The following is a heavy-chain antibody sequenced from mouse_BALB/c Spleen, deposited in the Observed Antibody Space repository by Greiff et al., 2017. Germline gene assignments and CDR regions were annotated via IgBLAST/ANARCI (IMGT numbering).Heavy chain of an antibody. J-gene: IGHJ2*01. CDR1: GYTFTSYW. D-gene: IGHD2-14*01. CDR2: INPSNGRT. Sequence: QVQLQQPGAELVKPGASVKLSCKASGYTFTSYWMHWVKQRPGQGLEWIGEINPSNGRTNYNEKFKSKATLTVDKSSSTAYMQLSSLTSEDSAVYYCARCYRYFDYWGQGTTLTVSS. CDR3: ARCYRYFDY. V-gene: IGHV1S81*02.